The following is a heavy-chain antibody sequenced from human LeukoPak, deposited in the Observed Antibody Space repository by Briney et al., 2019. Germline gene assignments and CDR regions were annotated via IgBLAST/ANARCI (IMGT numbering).Heavy chain of an antibody. D-gene: IGHD2-2*01. Sequence: GGSLRLSCAASGFTFSSYSMNWVRQAPGKGLEWVSSISSSSSYIHYADSVKGRFTISRDNAKNSLYLQMNSLRAEDTAVYYCAQGGARGSSTSFYYYMDVWGKGTTVTVS. CDR1: GFTFSSYS. CDR3: AQGGARGSSTSFYYYMDV. CDR2: ISSSSSYI. V-gene: IGHV3-21*01. J-gene: IGHJ6*03.